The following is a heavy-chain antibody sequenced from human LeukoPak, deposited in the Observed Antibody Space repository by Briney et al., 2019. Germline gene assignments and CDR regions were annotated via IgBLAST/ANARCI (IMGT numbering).Heavy chain of an antibody. CDR1: GLPLSLYW. Sequence: GGSLRLSCAASGLPLSLYWMNWVRQAPGKGLEWVANIKQDGSVKHYVDSVKGRFTISRDNAKNSLFLQMNSLRAEDTAVYYCASLPGGRTAALEFDLRGRGTLVTVSS. V-gene: IGHV3-7*01. D-gene: IGHD6-13*01. CDR3: ASLPGGRTAALEFDL. J-gene: IGHJ2*01. CDR2: IKQDGSVK.